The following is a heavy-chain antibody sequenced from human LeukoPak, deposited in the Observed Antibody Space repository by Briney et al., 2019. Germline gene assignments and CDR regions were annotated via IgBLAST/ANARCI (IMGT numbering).Heavy chain of an antibody. J-gene: IGHJ4*02. Sequence: PSETLSLTCTVSGVSISSSSYYWGWIRQPPGKGLEWIGSIYYSGTTYYNPSLKSRATIFVDTSKNQFSLKLSSVTAADTAVYYCATLIAAAGTTHQGDYWGQGTLVTVSS. CDR2: IYYSGTT. V-gene: IGHV4-39*01. D-gene: IGHD6-13*01. CDR3: ATLIAAAGTTHQGDY. CDR1: GVSISSSSYY.